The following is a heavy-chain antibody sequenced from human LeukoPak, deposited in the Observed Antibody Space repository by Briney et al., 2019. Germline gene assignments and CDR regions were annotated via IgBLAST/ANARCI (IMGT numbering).Heavy chain of an antibody. CDR2: TSYDGSNK. Sequence: AGGSLRLSCAASGFTFSSYGMHWVRQAPGKGLEWVAVTSYDGSNKYYADSVKGRFTISRDNSKNTLYLQMNSLRAEDTAVYYCAKYLYSSGWYQDFDYWGQGTLVTVSS. D-gene: IGHD6-19*01. J-gene: IGHJ4*02. CDR3: AKYLYSSGWYQDFDY. V-gene: IGHV3-30*18. CDR1: GFTFSSYG.